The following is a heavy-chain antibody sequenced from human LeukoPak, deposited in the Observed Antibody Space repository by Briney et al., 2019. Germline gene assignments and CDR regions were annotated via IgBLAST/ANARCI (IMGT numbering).Heavy chain of an antibody. CDR3: ARDSQLSSFDY. CDR2: IYYSGST. CDR1: GGSVSSGSYY. J-gene: IGHJ4*02. V-gene: IGHV4-61*01. Sequence: PSETLSLTCTVSGGSVSSGSYYWGWLRQPPGRGLEWIGYIYYSGSTNYNPSLKSRVTISVDTSKNQFSLKLSSVTAADTAVYYCARDSQLSSFDYWGQGTLVTVSS. D-gene: IGHD5-18*01.